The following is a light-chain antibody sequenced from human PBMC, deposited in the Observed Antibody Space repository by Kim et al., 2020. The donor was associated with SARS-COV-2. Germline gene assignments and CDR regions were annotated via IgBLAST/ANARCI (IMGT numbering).Light chain of an antibody. J-gene: IGLJ2*01. CDR1: SSDVGGYNY. CDR3: TSYAGGNIVV. CDR2: EVS. Sequence: QSALTQPPSASGSPGQSVTISCTGTSSDVGGYNYVSWYKRHPGKAPKLMIYEVSKRPSGVPDRFSGSKSGNTASLTVSGLQAEDEADYYCTSYAGGNIVVFGGGTQLTVL. V-gene: IGLV2-8*01.